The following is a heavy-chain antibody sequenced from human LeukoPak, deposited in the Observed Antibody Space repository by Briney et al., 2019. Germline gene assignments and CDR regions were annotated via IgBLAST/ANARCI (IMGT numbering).Heavy chain of an antibody. CDR1: GYTFTGYY. Sequence: ASVKVSCKASGYTFTGYYMHWVRQAPGQGLEWMGWINTNTGNPTYAQGFTGRFVFSLDTSVSTAYLQISSLKAEDTAVYYCARDTSSGSYAFDIWGQGTMVTVSS. D-gene: IGHD3-22*01. V-gene: IGHV7-4-1*02. CDR2: INTNTGNP. J-gene: IGHJ3*02. CDR3: ARDTSSGSYAFDI.